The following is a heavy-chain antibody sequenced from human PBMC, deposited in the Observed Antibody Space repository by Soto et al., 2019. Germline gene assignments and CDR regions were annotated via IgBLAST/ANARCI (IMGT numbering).Heavy chain of an antibody. V-gene: IGHV4-31*03. CDR2: IYYTGST. CDR3: ASSPVTGIYYAMDV. Sequence: SETLSLTCTVSGGSIGSGGYYWSWIRQHPGKGLEWIGNIYYTGSTHYDPSLKSRITISLDTSKNQISLKLSSVTAADTAVYYCASSPVTGIYYAMDVWGQGTTVTVSS. J-gene: IGHJ6*02. D-gene: IGHD6-19*01. CDR1: GGSIGSGGYY.